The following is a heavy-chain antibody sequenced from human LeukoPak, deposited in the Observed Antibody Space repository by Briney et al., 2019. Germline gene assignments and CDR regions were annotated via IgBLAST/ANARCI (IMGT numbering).Heavy chain of an antibody. J-gene: IGHJ3*02. CDR2: INQSGST. V-gene: IGHV4-34*01. CDR1: GGSFSGYY. Sequence: SETLSLTCAVYGGSFSGYYWNWIRQPPGKGLEWIGEINQSGSTNYNPSLKSRVTISFDTSKNQFSLKLSSVTAADTAVYYCARRPYSSSWFVSDALDIWGQGTMVTVSS. D-gene: IGHD6-13*01. CDR3: ARRPYSSSWFVSDALDI.